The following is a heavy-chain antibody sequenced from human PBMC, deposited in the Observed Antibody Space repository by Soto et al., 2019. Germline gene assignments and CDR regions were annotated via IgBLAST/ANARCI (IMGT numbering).Heavy chain of an antibody. V-gene: IGHV3-30*18. Sequence: GGSLRLSCAASGFTFSSYGMHWVRQAPGKGLEWVAVISYDGSNKYYADSVKGRFTISRDNSKNTLYLQMNSLRAEDTAVYYCAKDRWERTGILDYWGQGTLVTVSS. J-gene: IGHJ4*02. D-gene: IGHD1-26*01. CDR1: GFTFSSYG. CDR3: AKDRWERTGILDY. CDR2: ISYDGSNK.